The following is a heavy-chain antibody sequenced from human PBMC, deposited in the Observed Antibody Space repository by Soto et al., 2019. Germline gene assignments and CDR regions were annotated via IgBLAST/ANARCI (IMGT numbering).Heavy chain of an antibody. CDR1: GYTFTSYD. CDR2: ISTYNGNT. V-gene: IGHV1-18*01. J-gene: IGHJ4*02. D-gene: IGHD3-22*01. CDR3: ARDLRQEKYYDSSGSSSDY. Sequence: ASVKVSCKASGYTFTSYDINWARQAPGQGLEWMGWISTYNGNTNYAQKLQGRVTMTTDTSTSTAHMELRRLRSDDTAVYYCARDLRQEKYYDSSGSSSDYWGQGTLVTVSS.